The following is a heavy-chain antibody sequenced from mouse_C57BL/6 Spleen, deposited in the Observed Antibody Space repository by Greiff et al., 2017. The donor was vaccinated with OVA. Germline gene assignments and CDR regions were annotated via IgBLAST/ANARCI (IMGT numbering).Heavy chain of an antibody. CDR1: GYTFTSYW. CDR2: IDPSDSET. J-gene: IGHJ4*01. Sequence: QVQLQQPGAELVRPGSSVKLSCKASGYTFTSYWMHWVKQRPIQGLEWIGNIDPSDSETHYNQKFKDKATLTVDKSSSTAYMQLSSLTSEDSAVDYCARSAHSNWDGAMDYWGQGTSVTVSS. D-gene: IGHD4-1*01. CDR3: ARSAHSNWDGAMDY. V-gene: IGHV1-52*01.